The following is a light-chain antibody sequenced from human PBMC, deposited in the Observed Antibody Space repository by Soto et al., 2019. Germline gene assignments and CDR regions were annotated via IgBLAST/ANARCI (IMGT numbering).Light chain of an antibody. CDR3: SSYTNTSTLIV. V-gene: IGLV2-14*01. CDR2: EVS. CDR1: SSDIGSYRS. J-gene: IGLJ1*01. Sequence: QSVLTQPASVSGSPGQSVTISCTGTSSDIGSYRSVSWYQQHPGKAPKLLISEVSHRPSGVSNRFSGSKSGNTASPTISGLQPEDEATYYCSSYTNTSTLIVFGTGTKVTVL.